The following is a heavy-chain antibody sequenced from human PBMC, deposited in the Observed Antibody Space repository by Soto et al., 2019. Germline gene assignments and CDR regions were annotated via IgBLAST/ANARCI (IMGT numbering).Heavy chain of an antibody. V-gene: IGHV3-23*01. CDR3: AKKVNSGPGSQYFDY. D-gene: IGHD3-10*01. CDR2: FRTSGDGGTT. CDR1: GFTLSDHY. Sequence: GGSLRLSCAGSGFTLSDHYIDWVRQAPGKGLEWVSGFRTSGDGGTTYYADSVKGRFTISRDNSKNMLFLQMNSLRAEDTAIYYCAKKVNSGPGSQYFDYWGQGTLVTVSS. J-gene: IGHJ4*02.